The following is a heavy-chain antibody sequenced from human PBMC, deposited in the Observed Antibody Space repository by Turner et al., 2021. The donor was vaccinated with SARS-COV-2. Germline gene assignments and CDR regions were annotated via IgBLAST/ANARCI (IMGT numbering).Heavy chain of an antibody. CDR1: GDSISSSRYY. CDR2: IYYSGST. D-gene: IGHD1-26*01. CDR3: ARHSPELRGDYIDY. J-gene: IGHJ4*02. Sequence: QLQMQETGPGLVKPSETLSLTCTASGDSISSSRYYWGWIRQCPGKGLDWIGYIYYSGSTYYNPSLKSRVTISVDTSKNQFSLKLSSVTAADTAVYYCARHSPELRGDYIDYWGQGTLVTVSS. V-gene: IGHV4-39*01.